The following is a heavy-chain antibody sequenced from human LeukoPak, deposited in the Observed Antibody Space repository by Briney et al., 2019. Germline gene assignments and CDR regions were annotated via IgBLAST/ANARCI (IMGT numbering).Heavy chain of an antibody. D-gene: IGHD1-26*01. CDR2: ISGSGKIT. V-gene: IGHV3-23*01. CDR1: GFTFSSYA. CDR3: VKAISGSFYGTDY. J-gene: IGHJ4*02. Sequence: PGGSLRLSCAASGFTFSSYAMSWVRQAPGKGLEWVSTISGSGKITYYADSVKGRFTISRDNSKNTLYLQMNSLRAEDTAVYYCVKAISGSFYGTDYWGQGTLVTVSS.